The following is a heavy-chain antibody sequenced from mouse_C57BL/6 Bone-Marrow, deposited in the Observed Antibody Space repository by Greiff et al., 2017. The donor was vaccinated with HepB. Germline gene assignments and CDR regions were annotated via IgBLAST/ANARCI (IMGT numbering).Heavy chain of an antibody. CDR1: GFTFSDFY. Sequence: EVMLVESGGGLVQSGRSLRLSCATSGFTFSDFYMEWVRQAPGKGLEWIAASRNKANDYTTEYSASVKGRFIVSRDTSQSILYLQMNALRAEDTAIYYCARDNYSNWAMDYWGQGTSVTVSS. D-gene: IGHD2-5*01. CDR3: ARDNYSNWAMDY. J-gene: IGHJ4*01. CDR2: SRNKANDYTT. V-gene: IGHV7-1*01.